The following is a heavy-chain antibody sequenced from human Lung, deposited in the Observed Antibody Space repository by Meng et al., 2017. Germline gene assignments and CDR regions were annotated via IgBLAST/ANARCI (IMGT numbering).Heavy chain of an antibody. V-gene: IGHV1-18*01. J-gene: IGHJ4*02. CDR2: ISNHNGNT. CDR3: ATARFSFLLGFDY. CDR1: ADTFANYA. D-gene: IGHD2-8*02. Sequence: QVQLVQSGAEIKKPGASVKVSCKASADTFANYAISWVRQAPGQGLEWMGRISNHNGNTNYALKLQGRVTVTTDTSTRTAYMELRNLRSDDTAIYYCATARFSFLLGFDYWGQGTLVTVSS.